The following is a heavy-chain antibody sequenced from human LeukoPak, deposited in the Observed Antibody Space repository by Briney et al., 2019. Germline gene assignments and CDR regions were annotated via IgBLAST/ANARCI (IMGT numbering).Heavy chain of an antibody. Sequence: SETLSLTCAVSGDSISSDYWSWIRQPAGKGLEWIGRIYTSGSTNYNPSLKSRVTMSVDTSKNQFSLKLSSVTAADTAVYYCARDDYGGLNWFDPWGQGTLVTVSS. J-gene: IGHJ5*02. CDR3: ARDDYGGLNWFDP. CDR1: GDSISSDY. D-gene: IGHD4-23*01. V-gene: IGHV4-4*07. CDR2: IYTSGST.